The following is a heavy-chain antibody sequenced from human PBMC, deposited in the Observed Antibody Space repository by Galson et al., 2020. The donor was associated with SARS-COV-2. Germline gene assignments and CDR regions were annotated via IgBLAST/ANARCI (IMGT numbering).Heavy chain of an antibody. V-gene: IGHV3-23*01. J-gene: IGHJ5*02. D-gene: IGHD2-2*01. CDR3: RDCINTRCSRT. CDR2: ISGSGDST. Sequence: GEPLKISCAASGFTFSNYDMSWVRQAPGKGLEWVSDISGSGDSTYYADSVKGRFTISRDNSKNTLYLQMNSLRAEDTALYFCRDCINTRCSRTWGKGTLVTVSS. CDR1: GFTFSNYD.